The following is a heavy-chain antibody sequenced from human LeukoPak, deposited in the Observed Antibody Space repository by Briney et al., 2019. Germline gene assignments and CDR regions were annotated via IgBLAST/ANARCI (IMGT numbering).Heavy chain of an antibody. D-gene: IGHD3-9*01. V-gene: IGHV3-30-3*01. CDR1: GFTFSSYA. J-gene: IGHJ4*02. CDR2: ISYDGSTK. Sequence: SGGSLRLSCAASGFTFSSYAMHWVRQGPDKGLEWVAVISYDGSTKYYADSVKGRFTISRDNSKNTLYLQINSLRPEDTAVYYCARGDILTGPYYFDYWGQGILVTVSS. CDR3: ARGDILTGPYYFDY.